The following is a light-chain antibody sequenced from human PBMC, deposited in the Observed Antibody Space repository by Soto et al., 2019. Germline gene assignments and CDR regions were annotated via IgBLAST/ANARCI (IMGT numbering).Light chain of an antibody. V-gene: IGLV2-14*01. CDR2: DVS. CDR3: SSYTSSSTLVV. CDR1: SSDVGGYNY. J-gene: IGLJ2*01. Sequence: QSVLTQPASVSGSPGQSITISCTGTSSDVGGYNYVSWYQQHPGKAPKLVIYDVSNRPSGVSYRFSGSKSGNTASLTISGLQAADEADYYCSSYTSSSTLVVFGGGTKVTVL.